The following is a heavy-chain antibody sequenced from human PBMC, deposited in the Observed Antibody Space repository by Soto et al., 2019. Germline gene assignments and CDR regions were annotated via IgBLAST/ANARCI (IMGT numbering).Heavy chain of an antibody. CDR1: GFTFSSYG. CDR2: IWYDGSNK. D-gene: IGHD6-19*01. CDR3: ARPSIAVAGTHGGGYFDY. Sequence: GGSLRLSCAASGFTFSSYGMHWVRQAPGKGLEWVAVIWYDGSNKYYADSVKGRFTISRDNSKNTLYLQMNSLRAEDTAVYYCARPSIAVAGTHGGGYFDYWGQGTLVTVSS. V-gene: IGHV3-33*01. J-gene: IGHJ4*02.